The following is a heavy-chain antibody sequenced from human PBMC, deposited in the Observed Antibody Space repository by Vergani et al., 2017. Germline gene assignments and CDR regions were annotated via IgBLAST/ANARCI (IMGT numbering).Heavy chain of an antibody. V-gene: IGHV3-49*04. CDR3: TRDGPGPFDY. Sequence: VQLVESGGGVVQPGRSLRLSCAASGFTFSSYAMHWVRQAPGKGLEWVGFIRSKAYGGTTEYAASVKGRFTISRDDSKSIAYLQMNSLKTEDTAVYYCTRDGPGPFDYWGQGTLVTVSS. D-gene: IGHD1-14*01. CDR2: IRSKAYGGTT. CDR1: GFTFSSYA. J-gene: IGHJ4*02.